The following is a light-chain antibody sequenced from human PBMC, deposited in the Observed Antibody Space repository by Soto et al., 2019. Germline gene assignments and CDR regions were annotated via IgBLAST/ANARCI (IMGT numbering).Light chain of an antibody. V-gene: IGKV3-20*01. Sequence: EIVLTQSPGTLSLSPGERATLSCRASQSVSSSYLAWYQQKPGQTPRLLIYGASSRATGIPDRFSGSGSGTEFTLTISRLEHADFAVYYCHQYGSSPPYTFGHGTKLEIK. CDR2: GAS. CDR1: QSVSSSY. J-gene: IGKJ2*01. CDR3: HQYGSSPPYT.